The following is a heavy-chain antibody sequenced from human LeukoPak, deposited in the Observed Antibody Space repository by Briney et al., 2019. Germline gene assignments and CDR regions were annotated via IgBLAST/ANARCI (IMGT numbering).Heavy chain of an antibody. D-gene: IGHD6-19*01. CDR1: GFTFSDYY. CDR2: ISSSGSTI. Sequence: GGSLRLSCAASGFTFSDYYMSWIRQAPGKGLEWVSYISSSGSTIYYADSVKGRFTISRDNAKNSLYLQMNSLRAEDTAVYYCARPNSYSSGWHEAFDYWGQGTLVTVSS. CDR3: ARPNSYSSGWHEAFDY. J-gene: IGHJ4*02. V-gene: IGHV3-11*04.